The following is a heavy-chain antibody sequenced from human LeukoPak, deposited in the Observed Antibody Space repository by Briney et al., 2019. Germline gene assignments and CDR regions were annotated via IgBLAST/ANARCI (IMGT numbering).Heavy chain of an antibody. V-gene: IGHV3-23*01. CDR2: ISDSGV. J-gene: IGHJ4*02. CDR3: AKGADYGSGRVGY. Sequence: PGGSLRLSCAASGFTFSRYAMTWVRQAPGRGLEWVSTISDSGVYAGSVKGRFTISRDNSKNTLYLQMNSLRAEDTAEYYCAKGADYGSGRVGYWGQGTLVTVSS. D-gene: IGHD6-19*01. CDR1: GFTFSRYA.